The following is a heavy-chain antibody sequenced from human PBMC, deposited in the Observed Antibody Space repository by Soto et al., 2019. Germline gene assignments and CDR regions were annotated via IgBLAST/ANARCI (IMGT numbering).Heavy chain of an antibody. V-gene: IGHV4-61*01. D-gene: IGHD1-1*01. CDR2: IYYSGNT. J-gene: IGHJ4*02. CDR1: GGSVSSGSYY. CDR3: ASFPTDNWPLDY. Sequence: SETLSLTCTVSGGSVSSGSYYWSWIRQPPGKGLEWIGYIYYSGNTNYNPSLKSRVTISVATSKNQSSLKLNSVTAADTAVYYCASFPTDNWPLDYWGQGILVTVSS.